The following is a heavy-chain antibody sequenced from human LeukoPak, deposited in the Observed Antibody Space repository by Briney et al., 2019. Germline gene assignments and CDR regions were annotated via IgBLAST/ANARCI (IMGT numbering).Heavy chain of an antibody. CDR2: IYHSGST. D-gene: IGHD6-19*01. CDR3: ARHGYSSGSLAWFDP. V-gene: IGHV4-30-2*02. J-gene: IGHJ5*02. Sequence: SQTLSLTCAVSGGSISSGSYSWSWIRQPPGKGLEWIGYIYHSGSTYYNPSLKSRVTISVDTSKNQFSLKLSSVTAADTAVYYCARHGYSSGSLAWFDPWGQGTQVTVSS. CDR1: GGSISSGSYS.